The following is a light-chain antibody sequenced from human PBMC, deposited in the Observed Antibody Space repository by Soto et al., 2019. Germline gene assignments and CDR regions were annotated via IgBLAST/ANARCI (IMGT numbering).Light chain of an antibody. V-gene: IGKV3-20*01. CDR2: GAS. CDR3: QQYGTSPPGVT. CDR1: QSVSSNF. Sequence: DIVLTQSPGTLSLSPGERATLSCRASQSVSSNFLAWYQQKPGQAPRLLIYGASKRATDIPDRFSGSGSETDFALTISGLEPEDFAVYYCQQYGTSPPGVTFGPGTKVDMK. J-gene: IGKJ3*01.